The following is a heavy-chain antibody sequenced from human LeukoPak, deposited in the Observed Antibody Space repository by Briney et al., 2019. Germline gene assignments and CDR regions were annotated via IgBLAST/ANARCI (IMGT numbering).Heavy chain of an antibody. CDR2: IYHSGST. Sequence: PSETLSLTCTVSGYSISSGYYWGWIRQPPGKGLEWIGSIYHSGSTYYNPSLKSRVTISVDTSKNQFSLKLSSVTAADTAVYYCARDPSDMVRGVITYYYGMDVWGQGTTVTVSS. V-gene: IGHV4-38-2*02. CDR1: GYSISSGYY. J-gene: IGHJ6*02. CDR3: ARDPSDMVRGVITYYYGMDV. D-gene: IGHD3-10*01.